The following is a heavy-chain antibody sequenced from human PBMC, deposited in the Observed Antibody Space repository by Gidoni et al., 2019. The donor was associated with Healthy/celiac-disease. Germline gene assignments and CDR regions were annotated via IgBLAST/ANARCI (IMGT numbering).Heavy chain of an antibody. V-gene: IGHV3-30*02. CDR2: IRYDGSNK. J-gene: IGHJ6*03. D-gene: IGHD2-2*01. CDR3: AKTVTVATGDSIVYYYYMDV. CDR1: GFPFSSYG. Sequence: QVQLVESGGGVVQPGGSLRLSCAASGFPFSSYGMHWVRQAPGKGLEWVAFIRYDGSNKYYADSVKGRFTISRDNSKNTLYLQMNSLRAEDTAVYYCAKTVTVATGDSIVYYYYMDVWGKGTTVTVSS.